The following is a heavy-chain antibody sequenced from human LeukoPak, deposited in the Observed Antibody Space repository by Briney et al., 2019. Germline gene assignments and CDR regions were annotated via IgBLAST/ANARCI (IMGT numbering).Heavy chain of an antibody. D-gene: IGHD3-22*01. CDR3: ARGSYDSSRYYSGAGARADY. Sequence: GGSLRLSCAASGFTFSSYSMNWVRQAPGKGLEWVSYISSSSSTIYYAGSVRGRFTVSRDNAKNSLYLQMNSLRAEDTAVFYCARGSYDSSRYYSGAGARADYWGPGTLVTVSS. V-gene: IGHV3-48*01. CDR2: ISSSSSTI. J-gene: IGHJ4*02. CDR1: GFTFSSYS.